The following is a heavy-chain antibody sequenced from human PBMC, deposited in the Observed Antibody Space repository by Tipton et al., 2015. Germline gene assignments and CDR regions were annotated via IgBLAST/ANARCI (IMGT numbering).Heavy chain of an antibody. CDR2: IFHRGDT. V-gene: IGHV4-39*07. D-gene: IGHD3-10*01. CDR1: GGSISSSSYY. CDR3: ARGLLLWFGMSDY. Sequence: TLSLTCTVSGGSISSSSYYWGWIRQPPGKGLEWIGSIFHRGDTNYNPSLKSRVTISLDTSKNHFSLKLNSATAAGTAVYYCARGLLLWFGMSDYWGRGTLVTVSS. J-gene: IGHJ4*02.